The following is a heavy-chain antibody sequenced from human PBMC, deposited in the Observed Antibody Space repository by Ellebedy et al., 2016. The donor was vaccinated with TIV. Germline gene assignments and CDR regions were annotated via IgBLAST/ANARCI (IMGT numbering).Heavy chain of an antibody. CDR2: IKQDGSEK. V-gene: IGHV3-7*01. CDR3: ASRMVAINPSGYGLDV. D-gene: IGHD4/OR15-4a*01. Sequence: GESLKISCAASGFTFSNYWMSWVRQAPGKGLEWVANIKQDGSEKYYVDSVKGRFTISRDNAKNSLYLQMNSLRAEDTAVYYCASRMVAINPSGYGLDVWGQGTTVTVSS. J-gene: IGHJ6*02. CDR1: GFTFSNYW.